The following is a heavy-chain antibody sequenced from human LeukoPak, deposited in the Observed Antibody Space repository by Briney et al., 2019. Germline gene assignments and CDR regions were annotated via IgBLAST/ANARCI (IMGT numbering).Heavy chain of an antibody. J-gene: IGHJ5*02. V-gene: IGHV5-51*01. CDR3: ARRRCSGGSCYGPRGWFDP. CDR1: GYSFTSYW. Sequence: PGESLKISCKGSGYSFTSYWIGWVRQMPGKGLEWMGIIYPGDSDTRYSPSFQGQVTISADKSISTAYLQWSSLKASDTAMYYCARRRCSGGSCYGPRGWFDPWGQGTLVTVSS. CDR2: IYPGDSDT. D-gene: IGHD2-15*01.